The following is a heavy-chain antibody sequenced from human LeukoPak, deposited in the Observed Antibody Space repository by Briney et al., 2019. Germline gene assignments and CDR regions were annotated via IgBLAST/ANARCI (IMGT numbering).Heavy chain of an antibody. D-gene: IGHD3-10*01. CDR2: IYYSGST. CDR1: GGSISSYY. V-gene: IGHV4-59*01. Sequence: PSETLSLTCTVSGGSISSYYRSWVRQPPGKGLEWIGYIYYSGSTTYNPSPKSRVTISVDTSKNQFSRKLSSVTCADTAAYYCAKFTMVRGVTRVNAFDIWGQRTMVTVSS. J-gene: IGHJ3*02. CDR3: AKFTMVRGVTRVNAFDI.